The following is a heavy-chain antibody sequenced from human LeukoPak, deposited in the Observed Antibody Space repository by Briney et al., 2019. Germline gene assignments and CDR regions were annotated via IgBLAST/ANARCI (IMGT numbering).Heavy chain of an antibody. CDR3: ARDPNDYGDPYFDY. V-gene: IGHV3-48*03. CDR1: GFTFSSYE. J-gene: IGHJ4*02. Sequence: GGSLRLSCAASGFTFSSYEMAWVRQAPGKGLEWVSHISSSGSTIYYADSVKGRFTISRDNAKNSVYLQMSSLRAEDTAVYYCARDPNDYGDPYFDYWGQGTLVTVSS. CDR2: ISSSGSTI. D-gene: IGHD4-17*01.